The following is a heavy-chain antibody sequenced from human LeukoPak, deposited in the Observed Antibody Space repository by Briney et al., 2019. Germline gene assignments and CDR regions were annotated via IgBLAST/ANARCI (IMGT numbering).Heavy chain of an antibody. J-gene: IGHJ4*02. V-gene: IGHV1-18*01. CDR2: ISAYNGNT. Sequence: ASVKVSCKASGYTFTSYGISWVRQAPGQGLEWVGWISAYNGNTNYAQKLQGRVTMTTDTSTSTAYMELRSLRSDDTAVYYCARSSDFWSGYPLDYWGQGTLVTVSS. CDR1: GYTFTSYG. D-gene: IGHD3-3*01. CDR3: ARSSDFWSGYPLDY.